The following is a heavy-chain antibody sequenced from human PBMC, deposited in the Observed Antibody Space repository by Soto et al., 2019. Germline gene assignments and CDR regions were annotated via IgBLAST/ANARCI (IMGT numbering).Heavy chain of an antibody. Sequence: EVHLVESGGGLVQPGGSLRLSCAASGFTFSNYWMSWVRQAPGKGLEWVANIKPDGSVKFYVDSLKGRFNRFTLARDKAKNTPYRQTNSLSGNDTAVYYCARETLVPADFDGFDIGGQGTMVTVAS. CDR2: IKPDGSVK. CDR1: GFTFSNYW. D-gene: IGHD2-2*01. J-gene: IGHJ3*02. V-gene: IGHV3-7*01. CDR3: ARETLVPADFDGFDI.